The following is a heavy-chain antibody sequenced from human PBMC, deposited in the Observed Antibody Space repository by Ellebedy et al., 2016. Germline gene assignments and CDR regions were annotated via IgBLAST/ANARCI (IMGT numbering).Heavy chain of an antibody. J-gene: IGHJ6*02. V-gene: IGHV3-49*03. D-gene: IGHD6-13*01. CDR3: TRAGSSRSPHTYYHGMDV. Sequence: GGSLRLSXTASGFSFRDHAMSWFRQVPGKGLAWVSFIRGKAYGETTEYAASVRGRFTISRDDSTSIAYLQMNSLKTEDTGIDYCTRAGSSRSPHTYYHGMDVWGQGTTVTVSS. CDR1: GFSFRDHA. CDR2: IRGKAYGETT.